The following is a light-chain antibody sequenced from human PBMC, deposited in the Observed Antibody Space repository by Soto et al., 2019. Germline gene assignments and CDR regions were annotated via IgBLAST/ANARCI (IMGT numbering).Light chain of an antibody. CDR3: YSFTTSDTSV. V-gene: IGLV2-14*01. CDR1: RSDVGAYNF. CDR2: EVD. J-gene: IGLJ1*01. Sequence: QSVLTQPASVSGSPGQSISISCTGTRSDVGAYNFVSWYQQHPGKAPKVIIFEVDKRPSEVSPRFSGSKSGNTASLTISGLQTEDEADYYCYSFTTSDTSVFGTGTKLTVL.